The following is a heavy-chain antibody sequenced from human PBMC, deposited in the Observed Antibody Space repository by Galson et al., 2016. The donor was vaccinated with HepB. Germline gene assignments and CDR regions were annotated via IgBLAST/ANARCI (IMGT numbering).Heavy chain of an antibody. D-gene: IGHD2-15*01. J-gene: IGHJ4*02. CDR2: ISWNTDNI. Sequence: SLRLSCAASGFSIADYGMHWGRQAPGKGLEWVSGISWNTDNIDYVENVKGRFTISRDNAKNSLYLQMNSLRTEDTALYYCAKDRDEDAGGFDKWGQGTLVTVSS. V-gene: IGHV3-9*01. CDR1: GFSIADYG. CDR3: AKDRDEDAGGFDK.